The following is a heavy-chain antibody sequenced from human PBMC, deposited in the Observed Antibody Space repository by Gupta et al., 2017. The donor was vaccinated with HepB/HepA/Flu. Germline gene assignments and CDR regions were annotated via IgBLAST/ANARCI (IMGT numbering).Heavy chain of an antibody. D-gene: IGHD3-9*01. CDR1: GFTFRNYW. J-gene: IGHJ5*02. CDR2: INQDGSKM. CDR3: ARDKNYDSFTWFDP. Sequence: EVRLVESGGGLVQPGGSLRLSCAASGFTFRNYWMHWVRQAPGTGLEWVANINQDGSKMYYVDSVKGRFTISRDNAKNSLFLQMNSLRAEDTAVYYCARDKNYDSFTWFDPWGQGTLVTVSS. V-gene: IGHV3-7*01.